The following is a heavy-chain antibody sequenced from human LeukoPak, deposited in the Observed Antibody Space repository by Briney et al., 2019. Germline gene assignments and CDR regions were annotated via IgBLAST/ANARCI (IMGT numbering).Heavy chain of an antibody. CDR3: AGEIQGRGACYFDY. CDR2: VYYSGST. D-gene: IGHD3-10*01. CDR1: NGSLNNYY. J-gene: IGHJ4*03. V-gene: IGHV4-59*01. Sequence: SETLSLTCIVSNGSLNNYYWAWIRQPPGKDLEWIGYVYYSGSTNYNPSLKSRVTMSVDTSTNEFSLQLTSVTAADTAVYFCAGEIQGRGACYFDYWGQGKLVTVSS.